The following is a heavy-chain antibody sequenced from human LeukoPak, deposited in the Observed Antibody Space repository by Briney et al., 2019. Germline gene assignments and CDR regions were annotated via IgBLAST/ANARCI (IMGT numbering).Heavy chain of an antibody. CDR1: GGSISSGGYS. D-gene: IGHD3-9*01. CDR3: AREVEILTGPRGAFDI. Sequence: PSETLSLTCAVSGGSISSGGYSWSWIRQPPGKGLEWIGYIYHSGSTYYNPSLKSRVTISVDRSKNQFSLKLSSVTAADTAVYYCAREVEILTGPRGAFDIWGQGTMVTVSS. J-gene: IGHJ3*02. CDR2: IYHSGST. V-gene: IGHV4-30-2*01.